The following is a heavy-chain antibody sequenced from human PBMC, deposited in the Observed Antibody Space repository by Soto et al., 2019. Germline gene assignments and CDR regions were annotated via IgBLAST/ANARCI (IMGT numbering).Heavy chain of an antibody. CDR1: GDSINNNSW. Sequence: SETLSLTCVVSGDSINNNSWWSWVRQSPGKGLEWIGEIYHSGNTNYNPSLKSRVTISVDKSKNQFSLKLNSVTAADTAVYYCARDPLRALPDYWGQGTLVTVSS. J-gene: IGHJ4*02. CDR3: ARDPLRALPDY. D-gene: IGHD3-10*01. V-gene: IGHV4-4*02. CDR2: IYHSGNT.